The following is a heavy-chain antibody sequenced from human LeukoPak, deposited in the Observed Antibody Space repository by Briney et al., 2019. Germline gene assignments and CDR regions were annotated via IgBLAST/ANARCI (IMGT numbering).Heavy chain of an antibody. J-gene: IGHJ4*02. CDR3: AKGSRLREGGSYRF. Sequence: SVKVSCRASGGIFSSYAINWVRQAPGQGLEWMGRIIPIFGSANYARKFQGRVTITADKSTRTAYMELSSLRSEDTALYYCAKGSRLREGGSYRFWGQGTLVTVSS. V-gene: IGHV1-69*06. CDR2: IIPIFGSA. D-gene: IGHD3-16*02. CDR1: GGIFSSYA.